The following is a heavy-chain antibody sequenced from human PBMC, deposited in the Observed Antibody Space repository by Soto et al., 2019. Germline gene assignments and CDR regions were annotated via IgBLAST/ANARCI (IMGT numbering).Heavy chain of an antibody. CDR1: GFTFSSYS. V-gene: IGHV3-48*01. CDR2: ISSSSSTI. CDR3: AREPDFWSGYFGY. D-gene: IGHD3-3*01. Sequence: EVQLVESGGGLVQPGGSLRLSCAASGFTFSSYSMNWVRQAPGKGLEWVSYISSSSSTIYYADSVKGRFTISRDNAKNSLYLQMNSLRAEDTAVYYWAREPDFWSGYFGYWGQGTLVTVSS. J-gene: IGHJ4*02.